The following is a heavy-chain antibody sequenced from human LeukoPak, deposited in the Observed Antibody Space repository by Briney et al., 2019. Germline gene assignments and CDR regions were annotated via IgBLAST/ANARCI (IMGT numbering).Heavy chain of an antibody. V-gene: IGHV1-8*01. CDR3: ARGGNYDFWSGYYNWFDP. D-gene: IGHD3-3*01. CDR1: GYTFTSYD. CDR2: MNPNSGNT. Sequence: ASVKVSCKASGYTFTSYDINWVRQATGQGLEWMGWMNPNSGNTGYAQKFQGRVTMTRNTSISTAYMELSSLRSEDTAVYYCARGGNYDFWSGYYNWFDPWGQGTLVTVSS. J-gene: IGHJ5*02.